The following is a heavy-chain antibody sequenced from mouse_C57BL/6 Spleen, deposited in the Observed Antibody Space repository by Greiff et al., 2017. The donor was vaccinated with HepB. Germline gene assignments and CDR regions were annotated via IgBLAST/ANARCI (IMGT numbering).Heavy chain of an antibody. V-gene: IGHV14-2*01. J-gene: IGHJ3*01. Sequence: VQLKQSGAELVKPGASVKLSCTASGFNITDYYMHWVKQRTEQGLEWIGRIDPEDGETKYDPKFQGKATITADTSSNTAYLQLSSLTSEYTAVYDCARWQLRGWFAYWGQGTLVTVSA. CDR1: GFNITDYY. D-gene: IGHD2-1*01. CDR2: IDPEDGET. CDR3: ARWQLRGWFAY.